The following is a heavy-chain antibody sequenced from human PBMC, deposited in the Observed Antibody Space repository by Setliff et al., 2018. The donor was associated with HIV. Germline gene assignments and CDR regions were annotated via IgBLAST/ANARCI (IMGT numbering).Heavy chain of an antibody. V-gene: IGHV4-59*08. Sequence: SETLSLTCTVSGGSISSFFWSWIRQPPGKGLEWIGHISYSGSTNYNPSLKSQVTISVDTSKNQFSLKLTSVTAADTAVYYCARRRSPPSGFYSKYYMDVWGKGTTVTVSS. CDR3: ARRRSPPSGFYSKYYMDV. J-gene: IGHJ6*03. CDR1: GGSISSFF. CDR2: ISYSGST. D-gene: IGHD3-22*01.